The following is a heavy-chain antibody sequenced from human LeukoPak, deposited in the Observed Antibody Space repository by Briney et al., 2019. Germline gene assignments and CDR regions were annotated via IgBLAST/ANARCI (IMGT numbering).Heavy chain of an antibody. CDR1: GGSISSYY. CDR3: ARQVWDYYGSGSYRRAFYYYGMDV. D-gene: IGHD3-10*01. J-gene: IGHJ6*02. V-gene: IGHV4-59*08. Sequence: SETLSLTCTVSGGSISSYYWSWIRQPPGKGLEWIGYIYYSGSTNYNPSLKSRVTISVDTSKNQFSLKLSSVTAADTAVYYCARQVWDYYGSGSYRRAFYYYGMDVWGQGTTVTVSS. CDR2: IYYSGST.